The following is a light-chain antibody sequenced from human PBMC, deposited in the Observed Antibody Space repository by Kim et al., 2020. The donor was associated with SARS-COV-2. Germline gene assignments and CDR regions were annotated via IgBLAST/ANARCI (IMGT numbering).Light chain of an antibody. J-gene: IGKJ2*01. CDR1: ERISMW. V-gene: IGKV1-5*03. Sequence: SECVGERVPHLSRESERISMWLACSPQKPGKAPEPLLYKASNLDSGPPSSFSGSSSGTEFTLPIRRPHPDDFATYHCTQYHSYPYTFGQGPKLEI. CDR2: KAS. CDR3: TQYHSYPYT.